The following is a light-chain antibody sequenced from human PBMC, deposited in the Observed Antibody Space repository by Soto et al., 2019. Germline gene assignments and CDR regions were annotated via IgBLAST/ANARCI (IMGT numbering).Light chain of an antibody. Sequence: DIQMTQSPSTVSASVGDRFTITCRASQGLSSWLAWYQQKPEEXPKXXIYAASRLESGVPSRFSGSGSGTDLAITISSLQPDDFETYYCQHYNSYSEAFGQGTKVDIK. CDR2: AAS. CDR3: QHYNSYSEA. J-gene: IGKJ1*01. CDR1: QGLSSW. V-gene: IGKV1D-16*01.